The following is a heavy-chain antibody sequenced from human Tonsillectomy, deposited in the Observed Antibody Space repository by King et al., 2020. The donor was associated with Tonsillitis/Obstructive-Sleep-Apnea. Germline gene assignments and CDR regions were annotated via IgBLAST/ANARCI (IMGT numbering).Heavy chain of an antibody. CDR1: GFTFSSYG. Sequence: VQLVESGGGVVQPGRSLRLSCAASGFTFSSYGIHWVRQAPGKGLEWVAVIWYDGSNKYYADSVKGRFTISRDNSKNTLYLQMNSLRAEDTAVYYCARDGREYDFWSGSYTTRGWFDPWGQGTLVTVSA. V-gene: IGHV3-33*01. CDR3: ARDGREYDFWSGSYTTRGWFDP. D-gene: IGHD3-3*01. J-gene: IGHJ5*02. CDR2: IWYDGSNK.